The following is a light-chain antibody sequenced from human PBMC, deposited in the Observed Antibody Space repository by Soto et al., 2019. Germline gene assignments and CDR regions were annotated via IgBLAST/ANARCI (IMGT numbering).Light chain of an antibody. J-gene: IGLJ1*01. V-gene: IGLV2-14*01. CDR2: EVS. CDR3: SSYTTSSTLLYV. CDR1: SCDVGGYNS. Sequence: QYALTQPASVSGSPGQSITISCTGTSCDVGGYNSVSWYQQHPGKAPKLMIYEVSNRPSGVSNRFSGSKSDNTASLTISGLQAEDEADYYCSSYTTSSTLLYVFGTGTKVTVL.